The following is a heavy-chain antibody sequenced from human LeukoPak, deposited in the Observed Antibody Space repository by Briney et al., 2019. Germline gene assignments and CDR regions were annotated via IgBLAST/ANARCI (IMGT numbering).Heavy chain of an antibody. V-gene: IGHV1-3*01. CDR3: AREAGYSSTFDY. CDR2: INAGNGNT. D-gene: IGHD6-19*01. Sequence: ASVKVSCKASGYTFTSYAMHWVRQAPGQRLEWMGWINAGNGNTKYSQKFQGRVTITRDTSASTAYMELSSLRSEDTAVYSCAREAGYSSTFDYWGQGTLVTVSS. J-gene: IGHJ4*02. CDR1: GYTFTSYA.